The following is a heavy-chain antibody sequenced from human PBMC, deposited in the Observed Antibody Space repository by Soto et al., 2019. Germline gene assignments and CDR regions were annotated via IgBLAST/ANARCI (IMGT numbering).Heavy chain of an antibody. CDR3: ARARGLLFDS. Sequence: SETLSLSCTVSGGSISSYYWSWIRQPPGKGLEWIGHIYYSGSTNYNPSLKSRVTISVHTSKIQFSLKLRSVTAADTAVYFCARARGLLFDSWGQGTLVTVSS. CDR1: GGSISSYY. J-gene: IGHJ4*02. CDR2: IYYSGST. V-gene: IGHV4-59*08. D-gene: IGHD3-22*01.